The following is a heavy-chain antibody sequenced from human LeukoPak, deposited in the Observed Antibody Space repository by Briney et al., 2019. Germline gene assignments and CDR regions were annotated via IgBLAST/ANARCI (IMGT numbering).Heavy chain of an antibody. D-gene: IGHD4-17*01. J-gene: IGHJ4*02. CDR1: GFTFSSYA. Sequence: PGGSLRLSCAASGFTFSSYAMSWVRQAPGKGLEWVSAISGSGGSTYYADSVKGRFTISRDNSKNTLYLQVNSLRAEDTAVYYCAKDGTRYTVTTLFDYWGQGTLVTVSS. CDR3: AKDGTRYTVTTLFDY. CDR2: ISGSGGST. V-gene: IGHV3-23*01.